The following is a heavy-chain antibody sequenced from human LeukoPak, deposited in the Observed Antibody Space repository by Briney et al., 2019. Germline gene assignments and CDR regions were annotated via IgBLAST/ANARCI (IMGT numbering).Heavy chain of an antibody. CDR3: ARASSRATGYVKWFDS. V-gene: IGHV1-46*01. D-gene: IGHD3-16*01. CDR1: GYTFTSYY. CDR2: INPSGGST. J-gene: IGHJ5*01. Sequence: ASVKVSCKASGYTFTSYYMHWVRQAPGQGLEWMGIINPSGGSTSYAQKFQGRVTMTRDTSTSTVYMGLSSLRSEDTAVYYCARASSRATGYVKWFDSWGQGTLVTVSS.